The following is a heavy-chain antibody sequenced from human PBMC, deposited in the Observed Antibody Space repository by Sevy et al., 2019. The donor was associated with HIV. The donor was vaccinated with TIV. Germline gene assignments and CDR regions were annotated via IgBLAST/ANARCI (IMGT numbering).Heavy chain of an antibody. CDR2: ISSSGTTI. CDR3: ARVDANYDKGFDP. CDR1: GFTFSSYE. J-gene: IGHJ5*02. D-gene: IGHD3-22*01. Sequence: GGSVRLSCEASGFTFSSYEMNWVRQAPGKGLEWVSYISSSGTTIKYADSVKGRFTISRDNAKNSLYMQMNSLRAEDTAVYYCARVDANYDKGFDPWGQGTLVTVSS. V-gene: IGHV3-48*03.